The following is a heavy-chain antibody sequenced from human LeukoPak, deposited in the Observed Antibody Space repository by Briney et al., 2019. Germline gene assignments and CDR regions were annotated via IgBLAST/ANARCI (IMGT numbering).Heavy chain of an antibody. V-gene: IGHV3-7*01. CDR1: GFTFTTYW. Sequence: GESLRLSCAASGFTFTTYWMAWVRQAPGKGLEWVANIKRDGSVKYYVDSVRDRFTISRDNAKNSLYLQMNSLRAEDTALYYCVRDLSPAYGGHYYDAFDFWGQGTMVTVSS. CDR3: VRDLSPAYGGHYYDAFDF. J-gene: IGHJ3*01. CDR2: IKRDGSVK. D-gene: IGHD4-23*01.